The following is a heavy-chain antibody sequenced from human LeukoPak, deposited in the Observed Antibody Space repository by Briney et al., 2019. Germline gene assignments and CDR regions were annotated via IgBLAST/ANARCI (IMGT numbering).Heavy chain of an antibody. CDR1: GGSISSSNW. D-gene: IGHD3-16*02. CDR3: ARDSYDYVWGTYRYDAFDI. CDR2: IYHSGST. J-gene: IGHJ3*02. V-gene: IGHV4-4*02. Sequence: SGTLPLTCAVSGGSISSSNWWSWVRRPPGKGLEWIGEIYHSGSTNYNPSLKSRVTISVDKSKNQFSLKLSSVTAADTAVYYCARDSYDYVWGTYRYDAFDIWGQGTMVTVSS.